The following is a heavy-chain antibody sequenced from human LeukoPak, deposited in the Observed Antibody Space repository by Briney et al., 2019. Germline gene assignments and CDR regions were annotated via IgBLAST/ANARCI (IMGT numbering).Heavy chain of an antibody. D-gene: IGHD4-17*01. CDR2: ISYDGSNK. J-gene: IGHJ4*02. V-gene: IGHV3-30*18. Sequence: PGGSLRLSCAASGFTFSSYGMHWVRQAPGNGLEWVAVISYDGSNKYYADSVKGRFTISRDNSKNTLYLQMNSLRAEDTAVYYCAKAMTTVTTPSTADDYWGQGTLVTVSS. CDR3: AKAMTTVTTPSTADDY. CDR1: GFTFSSYG.